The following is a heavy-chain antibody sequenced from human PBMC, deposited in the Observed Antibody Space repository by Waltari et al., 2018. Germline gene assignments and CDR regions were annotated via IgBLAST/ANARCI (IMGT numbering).Heavy chain of an antibody. D-gene: IGHD6-13*01. Sequence: QVQLVQSGAEVKQPGASVKVSCKASGYTFTSYDINWVRQATGQGLEWLGWMNPNSGNTGYAQKFQGRVTMTRNTSISTAYMELSSLRSEDTAVYYCARGEQQLVLYYYMDVWGKGTTVTVSS. CDR3: ARGEQQLVLYYYMDV. J-gene: IGHJ6*03. CDR2: MNPNSGNT. V-gene: IGHV1-8*01. CDR1: GYTFTSYD.